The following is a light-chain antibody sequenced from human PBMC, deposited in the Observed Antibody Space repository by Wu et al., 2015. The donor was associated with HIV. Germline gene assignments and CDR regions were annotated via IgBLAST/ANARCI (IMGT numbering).Light chain of an antibody. V-gene: IGKV3-15*01. J-gene: IGKJ4*01. CDR3: QQYNNWPF. Sequence: EIVVTQSPATLSVSPGERATLSCRASQSVSNYLAWYQQKPGQAPRLLIYGASTRATGIPARFSGSGSGTEFTLTISSLQSEDFAVYYCQQYNNWPFFGGGTKVEIK. CDR1: QSVSNY. CDR2: GAS.